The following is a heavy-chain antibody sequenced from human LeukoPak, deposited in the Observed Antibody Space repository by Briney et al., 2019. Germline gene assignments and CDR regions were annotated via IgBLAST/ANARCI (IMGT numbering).Heavy chain of an antibody. D-gene: IGHD6-19*01. Sequence: GASVKVSCKASGYTFTGYYMHWMRQAPGQGLEWMGWINPNSGGTNYAQKFQGRVTMTTDTSTSTAYMELRSPGSDDTAVYYCARGIYSSGSTGFVYWGQGTLVTVSS. J-gene: IGHJ4*02. CDR2: INPNSGGT. V-gene: IGHV1-2*02. CDR3: ARGIYSSGSTGFVY. CDR1: GYTFTGYY.